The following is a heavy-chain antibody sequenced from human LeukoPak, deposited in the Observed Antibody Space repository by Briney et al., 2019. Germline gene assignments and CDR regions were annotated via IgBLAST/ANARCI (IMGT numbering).Heavy chain of an antibody. CDR3: ARISRDYRTPFDY. J-gene: IGHJ4*02. D-gene: IGHD4-23*01. CDR2: IDWDNDK. V-gene: IGHV2-70*11. Sequence: SGPTLVNPTQTLTLTCTFSGFSLSTSGMCVSWIRQPPGKALEWLARIDWDNDKYYNTSLKTRLTISKDTSKNQVVLTMTNMDPVDTATYYCARISRDYRTPFDYWGQGTLVTVSS. CDR1: GFSLSTSGMC.